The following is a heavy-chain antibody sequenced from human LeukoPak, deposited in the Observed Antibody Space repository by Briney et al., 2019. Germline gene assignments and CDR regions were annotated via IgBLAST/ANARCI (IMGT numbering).Heavy chain of an antibody. Sequence: PGGTLRLSCAASGFTFSSYAMSWVRQAPGKGLEWVSAISGSGGTTYYADSVKGRFTISRDNSKNTLYLEMNSLRAEDTAVYYCAKVGVVVAAYYWGQGTLVTVSS. CDR1: GFTFSSYA. CDR2: ISGSGGTT. D-gene: IGHD2-15*01. V-gene: IGHV3-23*01. CDR3: AKVGVVVAAYY. J-gene: IGHJ4*02.